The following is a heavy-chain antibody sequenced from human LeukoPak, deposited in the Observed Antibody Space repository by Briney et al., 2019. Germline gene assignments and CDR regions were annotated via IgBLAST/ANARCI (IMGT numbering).Heavy chain of an antibody. J-gene: IGHJ3*01. CDR2: IYPDDSDT. CDR1: GYRFNAYC. Sequence: GESLKISCNSSGYRFNAYCIAWVRQMPGKGLEWMGIIYPDDSDTRYSPSFQGQVNISADKSVRTAYLQWSSLKASDTAMYYCARPNAFDVWGQGTMVTVSS. CDR3: ARPNAFDV. V-gene: IGHV5-51*01.